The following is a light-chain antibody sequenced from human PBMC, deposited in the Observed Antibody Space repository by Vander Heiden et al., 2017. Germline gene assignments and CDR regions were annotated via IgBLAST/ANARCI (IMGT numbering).Light chain of an antibody. CDR2: AAS. CDR1: QGISSY. Sequence: DIRLTQSPSFLSASVGDRVTITCRASQGISSYLAWYQLKPGKAPKLLIYAASTLQSGVPSRFSGSGSGTEFTLTITSLQPKDFATYYCQQLNSYPRTLGQGTKVEIK. J-gene: IGKJ1*01. V-gene: IGKV1-9*01. CDR3: QQLNSYPRT.